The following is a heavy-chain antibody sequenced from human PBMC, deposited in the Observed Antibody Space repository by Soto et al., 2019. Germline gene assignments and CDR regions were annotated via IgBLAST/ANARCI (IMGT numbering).Heavy chain of an antibody. V-gene: IGHV4-59*08. J-gene: IGHJ6*03. CDR1: GGSISSYY. CDR2: IYYSVST. Sequence: SETLSLTCTVSGGSISSYYWSWIRQPPGKGLEWIGYIYYSVSTNYNTSLKSRVTISVDTSKTQFSLKLSSVTAADTAVYYCARHSDYYYMDVWGKGTTVTVSS. CDR3: ARHSDYYYMDV.